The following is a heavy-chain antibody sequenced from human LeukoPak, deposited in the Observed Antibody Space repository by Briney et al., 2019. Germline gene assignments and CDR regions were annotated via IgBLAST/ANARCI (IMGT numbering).Heavy chain of an antibody. CDR1: GFTFSSYV. Sequence: PGGSLRLSCAASGFTFSSYVMSWVRQAPGKGLEWVSAISGSGGSTYYADSVKGRFTISRDNSKNTLYLQMNSLRAEDTAVYYCAKVGDSSGYPPSYMDVWGKGTTVTVSS. J-gene: IGHJ6*03. V-gene: IGHV3-23*01. CDR3: AKVGDSSGYPPSYMDV. CDR2: ISGSGGST. D-gene: IGHD3-22*01.